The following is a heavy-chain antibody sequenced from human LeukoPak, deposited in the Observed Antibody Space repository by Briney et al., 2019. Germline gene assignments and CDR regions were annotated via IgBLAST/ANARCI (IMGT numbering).Heavy chain of an antibody. CDR1: GYTLTELS. CDR3: ATERITMVRGVITYYYYMDV. CDR2: FDPEDGET. D-gene: IGHD3-10*01. V-gene: IGHV1-24*01. J-gene: IGHJ6*03. Sequence: GASVKVSCKVSGYTLTELSMHWVRQAPGKGLEWMGGFDPEDGETIYAQKFQGRVTMTEDTSTDTAYMELSSLRSEDTAVYYCATERITMVRGVITYYYYMDVWGKGTTVTVSS.